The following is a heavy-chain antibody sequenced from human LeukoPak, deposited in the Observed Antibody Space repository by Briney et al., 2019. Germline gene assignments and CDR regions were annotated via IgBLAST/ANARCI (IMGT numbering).Heavy chain of an antibody. D-gene: IGHD2/OR15-2a*01. CDR1: GGTFRSYG. Sequence: SVKVSCKASGGTFRSYGLNWVRQAPGQGLEWMGGFIPILGTAKYAQKLQGRVTITADESTSTAYMELSSLRYEDTAVYYCARGLYCSSSTSFYDYGMDVWGQGTTVTVSS. V-gene: IGHV1-69*13. J-gene: IGHJ6*02. CDR2: FIPILGTA. CDR3: ARGLYCSSSTSFYDYGMDV.